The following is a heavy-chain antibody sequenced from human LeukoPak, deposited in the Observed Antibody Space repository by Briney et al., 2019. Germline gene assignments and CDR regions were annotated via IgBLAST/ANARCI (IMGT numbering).Heavy chain of an antibody. V-gene: IGHV3-48*02. CDR1: GFTFSSYW. CDR3: ARDHQYAFDI. D-gene: IGHD2-2*01. Sequence: GGSLRLSCAASGFTFSSYWMHWVRQAPGKGLEWVSYISDGVIYYADSVKGRFTSSRDNAKNSLSLQMNSLRDEDTAVYYCARDHQYAFDIWGQGTMVTVSS. CDR2: ISDGVI. J-gene: IGHJ3*02.